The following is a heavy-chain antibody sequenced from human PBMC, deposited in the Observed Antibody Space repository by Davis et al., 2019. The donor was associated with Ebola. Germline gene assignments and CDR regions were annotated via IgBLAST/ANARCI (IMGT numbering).Heavy chain of an antibody. D-gene: IGHD3-9*01. CDR3: ARSHSDWLLPFDY. V-gene: IGHV4-59*01. J-gene: IGHJ4*02. CDR1: GGSINSFL. CDR2: MFYNGDT. Sequence: GSLRLSCSVSGGSINSFLWTWIRQPPGKGLEWVGCMFYNGDTKYNPSLRGRATISLDTSKNQFSLRLTSVTAADTAVYYCARSHSDWLLPFDYWGQGTLATVSS.